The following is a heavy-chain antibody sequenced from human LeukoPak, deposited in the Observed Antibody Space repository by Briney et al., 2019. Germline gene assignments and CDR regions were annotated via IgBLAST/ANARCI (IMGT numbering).Heavy chain of an antibody. CDR3: ARVGGGATMVTSYYFDY. D-gene: IGHD1-26*01. CDR2: IYYSGST. CDR1: GGSISSYY. J-gene: IGHJ4*02. Sequence: PSETRSLTCTVSGGSISSYYWSWIRQPPGKGLEWMGYIYYSGSTNYNPSLKSRVTISVDTSKNQFSLKLSSVTAADTAVYYCARVGGGATMVTSYYFDYWGQGTLVTVSS. V-gene: IGHV4-59*01.